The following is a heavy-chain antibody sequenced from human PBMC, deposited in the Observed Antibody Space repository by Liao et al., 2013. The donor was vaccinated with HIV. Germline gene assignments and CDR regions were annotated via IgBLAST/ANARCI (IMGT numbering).Heavy chain of an antibody. J-gene: IGHJ3*01. V-gene: IGHV4-59*01. CDR1: GDSINSYY. D-gene: IGHD2-21*01. CDR3: ARAGRSVVENAFDV. Sequence: QVQLQESGPRLVKPSETLSLICSVSGDSINSYYWSWIRQPAGKGLEWIGYISFFGTTNYNPSLKGRVTLSLDTSTNQFSLQLSSVTAADTAVYYCARAGRSVVENAFDVWGQGTMLAVSS. CDR2: ISFFGTT.